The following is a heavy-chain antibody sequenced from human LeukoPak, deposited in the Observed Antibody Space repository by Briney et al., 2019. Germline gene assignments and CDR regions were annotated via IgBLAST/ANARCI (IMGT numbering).Heavy chain of an antibody. CDR3: ARDTEPYFDL. CDR2: VYYSGST. CDR1: GGSITSSNYY. V-gene: IGHV4-39*02. Sequence: SETLSLTCTVSGGSITSSNYYWGWIRQPPGKGLEWIGTVYYSGSTYYNPSLKNRLIISVDTSKNYFSLKLSSVTAADTAVYYCARDTEPYFDLWGRGTLVTVSS. J-gene: IGHJ2*01. D-gene: IGHD1-26*01.